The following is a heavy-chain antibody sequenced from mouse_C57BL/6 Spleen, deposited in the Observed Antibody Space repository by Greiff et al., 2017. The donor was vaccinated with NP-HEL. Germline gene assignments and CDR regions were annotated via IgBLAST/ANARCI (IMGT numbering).Heavy chain of an antibody. CDR3: ARDGWVPFAY. Sequence: EVQRVESGGGLVKPGGSLKLSCAASGFTFSSYAMSWVRQTPEKRLEWVATISDGGSYTYYPDNVKGRFTISRDNAKNNLYLQMSHLKSEDTAMYYCARDGWVPFAYWGQGTLVTVSA. J-gene: IGHJ3*01. V-gene: IGHV5-4*01. CDR1: GFTFSSYA. D-gene: IGHD1-1*02. CDR2: ISDGGSYT.